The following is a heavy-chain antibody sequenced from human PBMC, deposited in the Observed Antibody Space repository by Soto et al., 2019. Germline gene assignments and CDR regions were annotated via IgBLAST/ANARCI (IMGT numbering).Heavy chain of an antibody. V-gene: IGHV5-10-1*01. D-gene: IGHD3-3*01. CDR2: IDPSDSYT. Sequence: GESLKISCTGSGYSFTSYWISWVRQMPGKGVEWMGRIDPSDSYTNYSPSFQGHVTIAADKSISTAYLQWSSLKASDTAMYYCARLGYYDFWSGYFGNYYYYGMDVWGQGTTVTVSS. CDR1: GYSFTSYW. J-gene: IGHJ6*02. CDR3: ARLGYYDFWSGYFGNYYYYGMDV.